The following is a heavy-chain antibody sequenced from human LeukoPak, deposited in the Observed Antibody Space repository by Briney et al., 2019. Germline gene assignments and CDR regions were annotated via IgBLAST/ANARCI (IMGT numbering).Heavy chain of an antibody. Sequence: SETVPLTRSISGGPISSSFGNWIRQPPAKGLEYIGNIYYRGSTRYNPPLKSRVPISVDTAKNQFSLTLHSVTAADTAVYYCARRLRADSDGSPDNWIGPWGQGALVTVSS. CDR2: IYYRGST. CDR3: ARRLRADSDGSPDNWIGP. CDR1: GGPISSSF. J-gene: IGHJ5*02. D-gene: IGHD3-16*01. V-gene: IGHV4-59*08.